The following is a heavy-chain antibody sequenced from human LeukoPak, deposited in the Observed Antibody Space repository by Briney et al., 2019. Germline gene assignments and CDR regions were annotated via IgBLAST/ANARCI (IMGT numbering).Heavy chain of an antibody. D-gene: IGHD1-1*01. J-gene: IGHJ3*02. V-gene: IGHV3-30-3*01. Sequence: GRSLRLSCAASGFTFNNYAMHWVRQAPGKGLEWVAVISYDGSNKYYADSVKGRFTISRDNSKNTLYLQMNSLRAEDTAVYYCARDFRSVQLERRRAFDIWGQGTMVTVSS. CDR3: ARDFRSVQLERRRAFDI. CDR2: ISYDGSNK. CDR1: GFTFNNYA.